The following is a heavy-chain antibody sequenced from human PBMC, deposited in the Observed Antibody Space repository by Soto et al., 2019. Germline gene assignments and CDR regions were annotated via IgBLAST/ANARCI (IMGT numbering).Heavy chain of an antibody. CDR1: WFIFTRYS. J-gene: IGHJ4*02. V-gene: IGHV3-21*06. Sequence: VGSLRLSCAASWFIFTRYSMNWVRQAPGKGLEWVSSISSTTNYIYYGDSMKGRFTISRDNAKNSLYLEMNSLRAEDTAVYYCARESEDLTSNFDYWGQGTLVTAPQ. CDR2: ISSTTNYI. CDR3: ARESEDLTSNFDY.